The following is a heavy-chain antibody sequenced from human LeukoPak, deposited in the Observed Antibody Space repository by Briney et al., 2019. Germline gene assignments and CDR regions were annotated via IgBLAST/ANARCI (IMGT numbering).Heavy chain of an antibody. D-gene: IGHD2-15*01. V-gene: IGHV4-34*01. CDR1: GGSFSGYY. CDR2: INHSGST. J-gene: IGHJ4*02. Sequence: SETLSLTCAVYGGSFSGYYWSWIRQPPVKGLEWIGEINHSGSTNYNPSLKSRVTISVDTSKNQFSLKLSSVTAADTAVYYCATYCSGGSCYLGDLCYWGQGTLVTVSS. CDR3: ATYCSGGSCYLGDLCY.